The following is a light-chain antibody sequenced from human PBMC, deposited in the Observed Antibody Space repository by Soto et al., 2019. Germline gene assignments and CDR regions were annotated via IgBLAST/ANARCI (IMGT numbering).Light chain of an antibody. CDR1: SSDVGGYNH. CDR3: NSYSSTNTKV. V-gene: IGLV2-14*03. J-gene: IGLJ2*01. CDR2: DVT. Sequence: QSALTQPASVSGSPGQSITISCTGTSSDVGGYNHVSWYQQHPGKAPKLMIYDVTDRPSGFSNRFSGSKSGNTASLAISGLEAEDEEDYYCNSYSSTNTKVFGGGTKVTVL.